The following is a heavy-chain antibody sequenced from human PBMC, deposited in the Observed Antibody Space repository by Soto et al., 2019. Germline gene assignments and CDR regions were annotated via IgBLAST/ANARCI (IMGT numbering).Heavy chain of an antibody. V-gene: IGHV4-59*01. CDR3: ARSGSYYAFDI. D-gene: IGHD1-26*01. Sequence: ASETLSLTCTVSGGSISSYYWSWIRQPPGKGLEWIGYIYYSGSTNYNPSLKSRVTISVDTSKNQFSLKLSSVTAADTAVYYCARSGSYYAFDIWGQGTMVTVS. CDR1: GGSISSYY. CDR2: IYYSGST. J-gene: IGHJ3*02.